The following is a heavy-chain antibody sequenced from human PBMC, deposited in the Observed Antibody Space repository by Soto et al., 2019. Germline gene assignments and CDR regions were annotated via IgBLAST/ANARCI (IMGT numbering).Heavy chain of an antibody. CDR1: GYSFTSYW. D-gene: IGHD3-10*02. Sequence: GESLKISSKGSGYSFTSYWFGWVRQMHGKGREWMGIIYPGDSDTRYSPSFQGQVTISADTSISTAYLQWSSLQPSGTAMYYWAGGTFMGDMFSYDARGGDYCYCLDFRGKRNTVTGFS. CDR2: IYPGDSDT. J-gene: IGHJ6*03. V-gene: IGHV5-51*01. CDR3: AGGTFMGDMFSYDARGGDYCYCLDF.